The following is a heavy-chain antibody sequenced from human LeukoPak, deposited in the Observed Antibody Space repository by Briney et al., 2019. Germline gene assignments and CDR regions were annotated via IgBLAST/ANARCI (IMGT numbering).Heavy chain of an antibody. J-gene: IGHJ5*02. CDR1: GGTFSSHA. D-gene: IGHD3-22*01. V-gene: IGHV1-69*04. CDR3: ARNYYDSSGYGSLNWFDP. Sequence: ASVKVSCKASGGTFSSHAISWVRQAPGQGLEWMGRIIPIFGIANYAQKFQGRVTITADKSTSTAYMELSSLRSEDTAVYYCARNYYDSSGYGSLNWFDPWGQGTLVTVSS. CDR2: IIPIFGIA.